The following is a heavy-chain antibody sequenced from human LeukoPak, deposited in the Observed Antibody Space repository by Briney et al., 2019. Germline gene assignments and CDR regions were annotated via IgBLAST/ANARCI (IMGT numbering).Heavy chain of an antibody. Sequence: GGSLRLSCVASGFTFGNFWMSWVRHSPGRGLEWVANIHPEGDEKYHVESVMGRFTISRDNAESSLFLQMNGLRAEDTAVYYCARGDAFSGDHWGLGTLVTVSS. J-gene: IGHJ4*02. V-gene: IGHV3-7*04. CDR1: GFTFGNFW. CDR2: IHPEGDEK. CDR3: ARGDAFSGDH.